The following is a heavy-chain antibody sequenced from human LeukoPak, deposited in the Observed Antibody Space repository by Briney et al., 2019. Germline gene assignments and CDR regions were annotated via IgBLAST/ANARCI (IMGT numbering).Heavy chain of an antibody. J-gene: IGHJ4*02. CDR1: GFTFSSYW. CDR3: VRDRTTNTYDS. CDR2: ISSRGGTI. D-gene: IGHD1-14*01. V-gene: IGHV3-48*04. Sequence: GGSLRLSCAASGFTFSSYWMNWVRQAPGKGLEWISYISSRGGTIHYADSVKGRFTISRDNTKNSLYLQMNSLRAEDTAVYYCVRDRTTNTYDSWGQGTLVTVSS.